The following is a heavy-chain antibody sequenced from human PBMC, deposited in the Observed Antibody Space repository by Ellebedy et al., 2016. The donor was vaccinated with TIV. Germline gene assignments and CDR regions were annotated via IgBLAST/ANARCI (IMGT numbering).Heavy chain of an antibody. Sequence: MPSETLSLTCTVSGGSIRNYYWSWIRQSPGKGLEWIGYISDSGRTDYNPPLKSRVTMSVDTSRNQFSLKLRFVTAADTAVYFCAGGWDQYYYYYMDVWGKGTTVTVSS. CDR2: ISDSGRT. CDR1: GGSIRNYY. CDR3: AGGWDQYYYYYMDV. J-gene: IGHJ6*03. D-gene: IGHD1-26*01. V-gene: IGHV4-59*03.